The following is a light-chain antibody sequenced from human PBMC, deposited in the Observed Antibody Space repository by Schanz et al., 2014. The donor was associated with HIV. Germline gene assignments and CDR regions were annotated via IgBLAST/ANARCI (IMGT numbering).Light chain of an antibody. J-gene: IGLJ3*02. CDR3: SSYTSSSTWV. CDR1: GSDVGGFNR. V-gene: IGLV2-18*02. Sequence: QSALTQPPSVSGSPGQSVTISCTGTGSDVGGFNRVSWYQQPPGTAPKLMIYEVSKRPSGISNRFSGSKSGNTASLTISGLQSEDEADYYCSSYTSSSTWVFGGGTKLTVL. CDR2: EVS.